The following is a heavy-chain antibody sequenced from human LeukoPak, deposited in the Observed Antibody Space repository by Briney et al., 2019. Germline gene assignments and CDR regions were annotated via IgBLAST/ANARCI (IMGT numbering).Heavy chain of an antibody. CDR1: GFTFSSYS. CDR3: AKGKAITIFGVVTPYYYYMDV. V-gene: IGHV3-21*04. D-gene: IGHD3-3*01. J-gene: IGHJ6*03. CDR2: ISSSSSYI. Sequence: GGSLRLSCAASGFTFSSYSMNWVRQAPGKGLEWVSSISSSSSYIYYADSVKGRFTISRDNAKNSLYLQMNSLRAEDTAVYYCAKGKAITIFGVVTPYYYYMDVWGKGTTVTVSS.